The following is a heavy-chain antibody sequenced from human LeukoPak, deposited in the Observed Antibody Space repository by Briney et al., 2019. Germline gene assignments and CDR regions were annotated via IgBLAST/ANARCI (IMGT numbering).Heavy chain of an antibody. CDR1: GFTFSSNY. D-gene: IGHD3-10*01. CDR3: ARSITMVRGVISAFDI. Sequence: GGSLRLSCAASGFTFSSNYMTWVRQAPGKGLEWVSLIYSGGSTYYSDFLNARFTISRDNSNNTLYLQMNTLTAEDTALYHCARSITMVRGVISAFDIWGQGTMVTVSS. CDR2: IYSGGST. V-gene: IGHV3-66*01. J-gene: IGHJ3*02.